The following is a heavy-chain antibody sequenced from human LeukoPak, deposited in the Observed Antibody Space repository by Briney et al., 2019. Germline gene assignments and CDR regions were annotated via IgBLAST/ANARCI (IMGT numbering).Heavy chain of an antibody. Sequence: SETLSLTCAVYGGSFSGYYWSWIRQPPGKGLEWIGEINHSGSTNYNPSLKSRVTISVDKSKNQFSLKLSSVTAADTAVYYCARRGGHGGSFDYWGQGTLVTVSS. CDR1: GGSFSGYY. V-gene: IGHV4-34*01. CDR3: ARRGGHGGSFDY. CDR2: INHSGST. D-gene: IGHD4-23*01. J-gene: IGHJ4*02.